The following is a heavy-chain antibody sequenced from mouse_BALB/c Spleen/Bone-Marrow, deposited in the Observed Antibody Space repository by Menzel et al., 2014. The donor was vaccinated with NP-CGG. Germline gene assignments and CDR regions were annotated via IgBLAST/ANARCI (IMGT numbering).Heavy chain of an antibody. CDR3: ARGHDGYRTWFAY. V-gene: IGHV1S135*01. D-gene: IGHD2-3*01. CDR1: GYSFTDYN. J-gene: IGHJ3*01. Sequence: VQLQQSGPELEKPGASVKMSCKASGYSFTDYNMNWVKQSNGKSLEWIGNIDPSYGGTTYNQKFKGKATLTVDKSSSTVCMQLKSLTSEDSAVYYCARGHDGYRTWFAYWGQGTLVTVSA. CDR2: IDPSYGGT.